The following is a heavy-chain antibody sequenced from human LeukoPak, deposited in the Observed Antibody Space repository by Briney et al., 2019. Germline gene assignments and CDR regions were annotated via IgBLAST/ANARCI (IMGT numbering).Heavy chain of an antibody. CDR3: ARVGPGYCSSTSCHGDYYGMDV. CDR1: GYTFTGYY. Sequence: ASVKVSCKASGYTFTGYYMHWVRQAPGQGLEWMGWINPNSGGTNYAQKFQGRVTMTRDTSISTDYMELSRLRSDDTAVYYCARVGPGYCSSTSCHGDYYGMDVWGQGTTVTVSS. J-gene: IGHJ6*02. CDR2: INPNSGGT. V-gene: IGHV1-2*02. D-gene: IGHD2-2*01.